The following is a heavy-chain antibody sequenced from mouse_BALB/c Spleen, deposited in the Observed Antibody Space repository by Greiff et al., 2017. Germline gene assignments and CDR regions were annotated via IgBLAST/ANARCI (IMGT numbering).Heavy chain of an antibody. Sequence: QVQLKESGAELVRPGTSVKVSCKASGYAFTNYLIEWVKQRPGQGLEWIGVINPGSGGTNYNEKFKGKATLTADKSSSTAYMQLSSLTSDDSAVYFCARGRAYAMDYWGQGTSVTVSS. CDR3: ARGRAYAMDY. V-gene: IGHV1-54*01. D-gene: IGHD3-3*01. CDR1: GYAFTNYL. CDR2: INPGSGGT. J-gene: IGHJ4*01.